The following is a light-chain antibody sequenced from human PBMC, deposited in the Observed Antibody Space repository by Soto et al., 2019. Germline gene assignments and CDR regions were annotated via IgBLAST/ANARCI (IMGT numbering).Light chain of an antibody. J-gene: IGKJ4*01. CDR1: QSVSNF. Sequence: EIALTQSPATLSLSPGQRATLSCRASQSVSNFLAWYQQKPGQAPRLLIYDASIRATGIPARFSGSGSGTELTLTISSLQSEDFAFYYCQQYSNWPQVTFGGGTKVDIK. CDR2: DAS. CDR3: QQYSNWPQVT. V-gene: IGKV3-11*01.